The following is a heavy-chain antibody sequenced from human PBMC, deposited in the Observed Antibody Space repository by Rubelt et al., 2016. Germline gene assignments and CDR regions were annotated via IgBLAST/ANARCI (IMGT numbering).Heavy chain of an antibody. CDR1: GYTFTTYG. CDR2: INTYNDKT. J-gene: IGHJ4*02. Sequence: QVHLVQSAIEVKKPGASVKISCKTSGYTFTTYGIIWVRRAPGQGLEWMGWINTYNDKTNYPPKFQGRVSMTTDSSTNTGYMELRSLRSDDTAVYYCARGYFDSTGDFDYWGQGTLVTVSS. D-gene: IGHD3-22*01. V-gene: IGHV1-18*01. CDR3: ARGYFDSTGDFDY.